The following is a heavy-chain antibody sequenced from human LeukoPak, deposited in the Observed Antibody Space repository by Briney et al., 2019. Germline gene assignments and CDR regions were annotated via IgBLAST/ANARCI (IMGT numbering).Heavy chain of an antibody. CDR1: GFTFGDYA. CDR3: TRCYYDSSGYYVFDY. Sequence: GGSLRLSCTASGFTFGDYAMSWGRQAPGKGLEWVSFIRSKAKGGRTEDAASVQGRFTISRDDSKSIAYLQMNSLKTEDTAVYYCTRCYYDSSGYYVFDYWGQGTLVTVSS. V-gene: IGHV3-49*04. D-gene: IGHD3-22*01. CDR2: IRSKAKGGRT. J-gene: IGHJ4*02.